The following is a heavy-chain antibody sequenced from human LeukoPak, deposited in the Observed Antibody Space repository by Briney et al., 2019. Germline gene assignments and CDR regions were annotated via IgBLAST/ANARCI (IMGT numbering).Heavy chain of an antibody. CDR2: IYPGDSDT. CDR1: GYSFTSYW. Sequence: GESLKISCKGSGYSFTSYWIGWVRQMPGKGLEWLGIIYPGDSDTRYSPSFQGQVSISADKSISTAYLQWSSLKASDTAMYYCARGRDGYSFGFDYWGQGTLVTVSS. J-gene: IGHJ4*02. CDR3: ARGRDGYSFGFDY. D-gene: IGHD5-24*01. V-gene: IGHV5-51*01.